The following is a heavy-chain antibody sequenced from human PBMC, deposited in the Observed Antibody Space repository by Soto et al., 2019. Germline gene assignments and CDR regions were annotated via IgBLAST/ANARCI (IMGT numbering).Heavy chain of an antibody. CDR1: GFTVTNFA. CDR2: ISVSGTTT. Sequence: PGGSLRLSCAASGFTVTNFAMGWVRQAPGKGLQWISGISVSGTTTYYAESVKGRFTISRDNSKNTLYLQMNSLRAEDTAVYYCATDMIVVVITTPGSDYWGQGTLVTVSS. J-gene: IGHJ4*02. CDR3: ATDMIVVVITTPGSDY. V-gene: IGHV3-23*01. D-gene: IGHD3-22*01.